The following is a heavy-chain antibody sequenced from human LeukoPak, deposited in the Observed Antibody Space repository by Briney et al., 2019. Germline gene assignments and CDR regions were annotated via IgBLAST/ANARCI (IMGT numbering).Heavy chain of an antibody. CDR1: GFTFSYYS. CDR2: ISSSSSYI. CDR3: ARGRNWNYFDY. D-gene: IGHD1-1*01. Sequence: PGGSLRLSCAASGFTFSYYSMNWVRQAPGKGLEWVLSISSSSSYIYYADSVKGRFTISRDNAKNSLYLQMNSLRAEDTAVYYCARGRNWNYFDYWGQGTLVTVSS. J-gene: IGHJ4*02. V-gene: IGHV3-21*01.